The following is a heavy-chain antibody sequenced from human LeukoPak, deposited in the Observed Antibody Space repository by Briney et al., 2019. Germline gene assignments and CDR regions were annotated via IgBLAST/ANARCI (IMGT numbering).Heavy chain of an antibody. D-gene: IGHD1-26*01. CDR3: ARLPSGSYYYYGMDA. CDR2: INRSGST. J-gene: IGHJ6*02. V-gene: IGHV4-34*01. CDR1: GFTFSNAW. Sequence: GSLRLSCAASGFTFSNAWMSWVRQPPGKGLEWIGEINRSGSTNYNPALKSRVTISIDTARNQFSLNLTSVTAADTAIYYCARLPSGSYYYYGMDAWGQGTTVTVSS.